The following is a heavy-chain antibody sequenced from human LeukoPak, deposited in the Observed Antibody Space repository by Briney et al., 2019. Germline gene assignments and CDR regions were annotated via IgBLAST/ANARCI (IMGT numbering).Heavy chain of an antibody. V-gene: IGHV1-2*02. Sequence: ASVKVSCKASGYTFTGYYIHWVRQAPGQGLEWMGWINPDSGDAKYAQNFQGRVTMTRDTSISTAYMELNSLRSDDTAVYYCARDVFTTYDTGGGYFDYWGQGTLVTVSS. D-gene: IGHD3-22*01. J-gene: IGHJ4*02. CDR2: INPDSGDA. CDR1: GYTFTGYY. CDR3: ARDVFTTYDTGGGYFDY.